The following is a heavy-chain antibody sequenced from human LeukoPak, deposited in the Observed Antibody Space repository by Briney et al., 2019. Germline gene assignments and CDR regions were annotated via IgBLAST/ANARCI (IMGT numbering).Heavy chain of an antibody. D-gene: IGHD3-10*01. Sequence: ASVKVSCKASGYTFTGYYMHWVRQAPGQGLEWMGWINPNSGGTNYAQKFQGRVTMTRDTSISTAYMELSRLRSDDTAVYYCARDSELLWFGDFGDYWGQGTLVTVSS. J-gene: IGHJ4*02. CDR2: INPNSGGT. V-gene: IGHV1-2*02. CDR1: GYTFTGYY. CDR3: ARDSELLWFGDFGDY.